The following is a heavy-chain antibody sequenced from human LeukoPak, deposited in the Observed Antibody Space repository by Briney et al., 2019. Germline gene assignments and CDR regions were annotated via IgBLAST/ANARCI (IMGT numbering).Heavy chain of an antibody. CDR1: GGSISSGGYY. CDR3: ARRNSGGSGGAFDI. D-gene: IGHD3-16*01. Sequence: PSETLSLTCTVSGGSISSGGYYWSWIRQHPGKGLEWIGYIYYSGSTYYNSSLKSRVTISVDTSKNQFSLKLPSVTAADAAVYYCARRNSGGSGGAFDIWGQGTMVTVSS. CDR2: IYYSGST. V-gene: IGHV4-31*03. J-gene: IGHJ3*02.